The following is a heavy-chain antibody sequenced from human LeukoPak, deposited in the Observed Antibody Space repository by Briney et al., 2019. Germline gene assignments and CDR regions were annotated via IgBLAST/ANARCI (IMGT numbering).Heavy chain of an antibody. CDR2: ISGSGDST. CDR3: AKTRPLDSSSWSHGDY. CDR1: GFTFSSYA. V-gene: IGHV3-23*01. J-gene: IGHJ4*02. Sequence: GGSLRLSCAASGFTFSSYAMSWVRQAPGKGLEWVSAISGSGDSTYYGDFVKGRFTISRDNSKNTLYLQMNSLRAEDTAVYYCAKTRPLDSSSWSHGDYWGQGTLVTVSS. D-gene: IGHD6-13*01.